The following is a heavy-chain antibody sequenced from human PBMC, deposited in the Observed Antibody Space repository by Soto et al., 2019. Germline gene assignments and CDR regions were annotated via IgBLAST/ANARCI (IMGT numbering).Heavy chain of an antibody. CDR2: ISSGSAYT. V-gene: IGHV3-21*01. J-gene: IGHJ4*01. CDR1: GFTFNSYS. CDR3: ARERRIAAADNRNYFDC. Sequence: GGSLRLSCAASGFTFNSYSMNWVRQAPGKGLEWVSSISSGSAYTYHADSGKGRFTISRDNAKNSLFLQMNSLRVEDTAIYYCARERRIAAADNRNYFDCWGHGTLVTVSS. D-gene: IGHD6-25*01.